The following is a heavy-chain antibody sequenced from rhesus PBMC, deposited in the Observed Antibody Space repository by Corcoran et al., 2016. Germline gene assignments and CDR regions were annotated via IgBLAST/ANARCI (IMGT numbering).Heavy chain of an antibody. J-gene: IGHJ3*01. V-gene: IGHV4S11*01. CDR2: IYGTGGST. CDR1: GGSISSGYYY. CDR3: ARSGWYQGAFDF. D-gene: IGHD6-31*01. Sequence: QVQLQESGPGLVKPSETLSLTCAVSGGSISSGYYYWSWIRQPPGKGLEWIGFIYGTGGSTNYNPSLKRRVTLSVDTSKNQLSLKLSSVTTADTAVYYCARSGWYQGAFDFWGQGLRVTVSS.